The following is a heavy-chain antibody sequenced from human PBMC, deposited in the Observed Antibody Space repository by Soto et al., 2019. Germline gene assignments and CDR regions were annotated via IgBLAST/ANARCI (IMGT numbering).Heavy chain of an antibody. CDR1: GFTVSSRY. CDR2: IWSAGLT. D-gene: IGHD3-22*01. CDR3: AKGSTTIVSSGINWFDS. V-gene: IGHV3-53*01. J-gene: IGHJ5*01. Sequence: GGSLRLSCAASGFTVSSRYMNWVRQAPGKGLEWVSIIWSAGLTYYADSVRGRFTISRDISKNILFLQMNSLRAEDTAIYYCAKGSTTIVSSGINWFDSWGQGTLVTVSS.